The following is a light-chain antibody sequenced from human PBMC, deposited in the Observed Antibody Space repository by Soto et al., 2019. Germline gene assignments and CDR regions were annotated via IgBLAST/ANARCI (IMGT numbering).Light chain of an antibody. J-gene: IGKJ1*01. CDR1: QSIGTY. CDR2: GAS. V-gene: IGKV1-39*01. CDR3: QPSYSTPT. Sequence: DLQVTHSPSSLSASVGDRVTITLRASQSIGTYLNWYHQKPGKAPQLLIYGASTLQSGVPPRFSASGSGTHFTLTINSLQTEDFGTYSCQPSYSTPTFGQGIKVDI.